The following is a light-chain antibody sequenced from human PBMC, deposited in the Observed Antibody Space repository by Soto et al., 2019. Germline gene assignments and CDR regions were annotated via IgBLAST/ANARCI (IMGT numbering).Light chain of an antibody. CDR1: GSDVGSYKY. Sequence: QAVVTQPASVSGSLGQSITMSCTGTGSDVGSYKYVSWYQQHPGKAPKLIIFEVSNRPSGVSDRFSGSKSGNTASLTISGLQAEDEAEYYCSSYTSISSLGVFGTGTKVTVL. CDR2: EVS. V-gene: IGLV2-14*01. CDR3: SSYTSISSLGV. J-gene: IGLJ1*01.